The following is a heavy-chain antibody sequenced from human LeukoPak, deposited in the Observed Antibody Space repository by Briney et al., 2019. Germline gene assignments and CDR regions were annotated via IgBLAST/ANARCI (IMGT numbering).Heavy chain of an antibody. V-gene: IGHV4-61*01. Sequence: PSETLSLTCTVSGGSVSSGSYYWSWIRQPPGKGLEWIGYIYYSGSTNYNPSLKSRVTISVDTSKNQFSLKLSSVTAADTAVYYCARDPGGMDVWGQGTTVTVSS. J-gene: IGHJ6*02. CDR1: GGSVSSGSYY. CDR2: IYYSGST. CDR3: ARDPGGMDV.